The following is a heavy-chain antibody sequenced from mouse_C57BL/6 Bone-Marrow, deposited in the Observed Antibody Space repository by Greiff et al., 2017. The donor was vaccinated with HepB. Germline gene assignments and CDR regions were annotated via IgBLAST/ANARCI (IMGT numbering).Heavy chain of an antibody. CDR3: ARDYYGRSYDYAMDY. CDR1: GYTFTSYW. J-gene: IGHJ4*01. CDR2: IDPSDSET. Sequence: QVQLQQPGAELVRPGSSVKLSCKASGYTFTSYWMHWVKQRPIQGLEWIGNIDPSDSETHYNQKFKDKATLTVDKSSSTAYMQLSSLTSEYSAVYYCARDYYGRSYDYAMDYWGKGTSVTVSS. D-gene: IGHD1-1*01. V-gene: IGHV1-52*01.